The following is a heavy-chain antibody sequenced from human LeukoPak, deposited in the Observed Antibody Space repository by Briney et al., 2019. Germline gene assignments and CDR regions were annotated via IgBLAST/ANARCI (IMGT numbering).Heavy chain of an antibody. Sequence: PGGSLRLSCAASGFTFSSYAMSWVRQAPGKGLEWVSAISGSGGSTYYADSVKGRFTISRDNYKNTLYLQMNSLRAEDTAVYYCAKGKAAAGHNWFDPWGQGTLVTVSS. CDR3: AKGKAAAGHNWFDP. CDR2: ISGSGGST. D-gene: IGHD6-13*01. J-gene: IGHJ5*02. CDR1: GFTFSSYA. V-gene: IGHV3-23*01.